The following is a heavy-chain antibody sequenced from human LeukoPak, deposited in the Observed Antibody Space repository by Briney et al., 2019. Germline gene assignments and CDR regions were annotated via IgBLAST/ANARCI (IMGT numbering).Heavy chain of an antibody. V-gene: IGHV1-69*04. D-gene: IGHD4-23*01. CDR1: GGTFSSYA. J-gene: IGHJ3*02. CDR3: ASRLRWRDAFDI. CDR2: IIPILGIA. Sequence: SVKVSCKASGGTFSSYAISWVRQAPGQGLEWMGRIIPILGIANYAQKFQGRVTITADKSTSTAYMELSSLRSDDTAVYYCASRLRWRDAFDIWGQGTMVTVSS.